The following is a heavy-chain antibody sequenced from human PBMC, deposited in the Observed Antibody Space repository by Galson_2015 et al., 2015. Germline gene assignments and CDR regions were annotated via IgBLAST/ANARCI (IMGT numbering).Heavy chain of an antibody. CDR3: ARAATGNNWFDP. CDR2: IYYSGST. D-gene: IGHD3-10*01. J-gene: IGHJ5*02. CDR1: GGSISSSSYY. Sequence: ETLSLTCTVSGGSISSSSYYWGWIRQPPGKGLEWIGSIYYSGSTYYNPSLKSRVTISVDTSKNQFSLKLSSVTAADTAVYYCARAATGNNWFDPWGQGTLVTVSS. V-gene: IGHV4-39*01.